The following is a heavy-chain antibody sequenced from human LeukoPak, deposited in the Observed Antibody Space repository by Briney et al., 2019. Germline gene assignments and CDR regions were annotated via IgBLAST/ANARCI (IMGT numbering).Heavy chain of an antibody. D-gene: IGHD2/OR15-2a*01. V-gene: IGHV1-69*04. J-gene: IGHJ3*02. CDR2: IIPILGIA. CDR3: ARDVLGTEGAFDI. CDR1: GGTFSSYA. Sequence: ASVKVSCKASGGTFSSYAISWVRQAPGQGLEWMGRIIPILGIANYAQKFQGRVTITADESTSTAYMELSSLRSEDTAVYYCARDVLGTEGAFDIWGQGTMVTVSS.